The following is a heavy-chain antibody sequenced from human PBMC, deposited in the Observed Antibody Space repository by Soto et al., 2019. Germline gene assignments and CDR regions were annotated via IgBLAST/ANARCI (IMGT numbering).Heavy chain of an antibody. V-gene: IGHV3-23*01. D-gene: IGHD6-13*01. J-gene: IGHJ4*02. CDR1: GFTFSSYA. CDR3: AEGYSSSWFRY. Sequence: GGSLRLSCAASGFTFSSYAMSWVRQAPGKGLEWVSAISGSGGSTYYADSVKGRFTISRDNSKNTLYLQMNSLRAEDTAVYYCAEGYSSSWFRYWGQGTLVTVSS. CDR2: ISGSGGST.